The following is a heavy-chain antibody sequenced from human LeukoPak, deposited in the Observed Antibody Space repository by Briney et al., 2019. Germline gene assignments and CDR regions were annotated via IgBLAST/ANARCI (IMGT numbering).Heavy chain of an antibody. D-gene: IGHD2-2*01. J-gene: IGHJ5*02. CDR3: ARVGGYCSSTSCSWDNWFDP. Sequence: SETLSLTCTVSGGSISSYYWSWIRQPPGKGLEWIGYIYYSGSTNYNPSLKSRVTISVDTSKNQFSLKLSSVTAADTAVYYCARVGGYCSSTSCSWDNWFDPWGQGTLVTVSS. CDR2: IYYSGST. CDR1: GGSISSYY. V-gene: IGHV4-59*01.